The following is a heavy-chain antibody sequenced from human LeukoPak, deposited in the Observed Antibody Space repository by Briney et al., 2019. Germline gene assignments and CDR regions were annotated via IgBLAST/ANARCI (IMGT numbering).Heavy chain of an antibody. D-gene: IGHD5-18*01. CDR2: ISGSGGST. J-gene: IGHJ4*02. V-gene: IGHV3-23*01. CDR3: AKDPVVDTAMGAFDY. CDR1: GFTLSSYA. Sequence: GGSLRLSCAASGFTLSSYAMSWVRQAPGKGLEWVSAISGSGGSTYYADSVKGRFTISRDNSKNTLYLQMNSLRAEDTAVYYCAKDPVVDTAMGAFDYWGQGTLVTVSS.